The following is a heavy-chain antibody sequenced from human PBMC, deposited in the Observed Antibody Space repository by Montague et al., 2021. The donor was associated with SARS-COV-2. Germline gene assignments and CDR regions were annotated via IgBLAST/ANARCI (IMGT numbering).Heavy chain of an antibody. V-gene: IGHV4-59*01. CDR1: GGSISSYY. CDR3: ARDSRTDFDWLFPDRGSYYSYMDF. Sequence: SETLSLTCTVSGGSISSYYWSWIRQPPGKGLEWIGYIYNSGSTNYNPSLKSRVTISVDTSKNQFSLKLSSVTAADTAVYYCARDSRTDFDWLFPDRGSYYSYMDFWGQGTTVTVSS. D-gene: IGHD3-9*01. CDR2: IYNSGST. J-gene: IGHJ6*03.